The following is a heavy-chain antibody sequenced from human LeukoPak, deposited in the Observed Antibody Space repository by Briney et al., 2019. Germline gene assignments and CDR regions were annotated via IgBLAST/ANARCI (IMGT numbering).Heavy chain of an antibody. D-gene: IGHD3-10*01. CDR1: GGTFSSYA. J-gene: IGHJ5*02. Sequence: SVKVSCKASGGTFSSYAISWVRQAPGQGLEWMGGITPIFGTANYAQKFQGRVTITADESTSTAYMELSSLRSEDTAVYHCARVSSGSYALWDRTKNWFDPWGQGTLVTVSS. CDR3: ARVSSGSYALWDRTKNWFDP. V-gene: IGHV1-69*13. CDR2: ITPIFGTA.